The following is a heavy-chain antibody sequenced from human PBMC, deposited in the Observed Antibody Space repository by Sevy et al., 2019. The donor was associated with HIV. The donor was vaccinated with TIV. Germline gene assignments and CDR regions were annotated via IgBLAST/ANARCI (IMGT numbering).Heavy chain of an antibody. CDR3: ARDGGYDRSGYCPFKW. CDR1: GFTFTNYA. J-gene: IGHJ4*02. Sequence: GGSLRLSCAASGFTFTNYAIHWVRQAPGKGLEWVAVISYDGSNKYYADSVKGRITNSRDNSKNTVYLEMNSLGAEDTALYYCARDGGYDRSGYCPFKWWGQGNLVTVS. CDR2: ISYDGSNK. V-gene: IGHV3-30-3*01. D-gene: IGHD3-22*01.